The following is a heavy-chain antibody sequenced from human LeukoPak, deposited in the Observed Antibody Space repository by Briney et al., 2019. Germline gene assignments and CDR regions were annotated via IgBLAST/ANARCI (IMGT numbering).Heavy chain of an antibody. D-gene: IGHD6-19*01. V-gene: IGHV4-59*01. J-gene: IGHJ3*02. Sequence: SETLSLTCTVSGGSISSYYWSWIRQPPGKGLEWIGYIYYSGSTNYNPSLKSRVTISVDTSKNQFSLNLSSVTAADTAVYYCAGYSSGWRSFDIWGQGTMVTVSS. CDR2: IYYSGST. CDR1: GGSISSYY. CDR3: AGYSSGWRSFDI.